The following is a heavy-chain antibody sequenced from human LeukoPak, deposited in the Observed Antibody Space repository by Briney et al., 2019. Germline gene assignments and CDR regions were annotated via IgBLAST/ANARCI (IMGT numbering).Heavy chain of an antibody. CDR3: AKDYAPTPYFDP. CDR1: GFTFSSYA. Sequence: GGSLRLSCAASGFTFSSYAMSWVRQAPGKGLELVSAISGSGGSTYYADSVKGRFTISRDNSKNTLYLQMNSLRAEDTAVYYCAKDYAPTPYFDPWGQGTLVTVSS. D-gene: IGHD3-16*01. V-gene: IGHV3-23*01. CDR2: ISGSGGST. J-gene: IGHJ5*02.